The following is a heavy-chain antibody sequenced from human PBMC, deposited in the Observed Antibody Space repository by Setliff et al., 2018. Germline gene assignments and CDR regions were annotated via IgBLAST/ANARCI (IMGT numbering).Heavy chain of an antibody. D-gene: IGHD3-10*01. CDR2: MNPNSGKT. CDR3: ARHKSNGSGSYPSLYMDV. V-gene: IGHV1-8*02. J-gene: IGHJ6*03. CDR1: GYPFISYD. Sequence: ASVKVSCKASGYPFISYDINWVRQAPGQGLEWMGWMNPNSGKTGYAQKFQGRVIMTRSTSISTAYLELNTLRSDDTAVYYCARHKSNGSGSYPSLYMDVWGKGIMVTVSS.